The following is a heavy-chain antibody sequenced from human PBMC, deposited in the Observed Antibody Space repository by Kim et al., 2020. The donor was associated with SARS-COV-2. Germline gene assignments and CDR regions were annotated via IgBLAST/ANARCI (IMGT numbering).Heavy chain of an antibody. CDR2: ISGSGDNT. D-gene: IGHD4-17*01. CDR1: GFNFRSYA. J-gene: IGHJ6*02. CDR3: AKGNGDHYYYAMDV. V-gene: IGHV3-23*01. Sequence: GGSLRLSCAASGFNFRSYAMIWVCQAPGKGREWVSAISGSGDNTYYADSVKGRFTIARDNFKYTVYLQMNSLSAEDTSVYYCAKGNGDHYYYAMDVWGQGSTVTFS.